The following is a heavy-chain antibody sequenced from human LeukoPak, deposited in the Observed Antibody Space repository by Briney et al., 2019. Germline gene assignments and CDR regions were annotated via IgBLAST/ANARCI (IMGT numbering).Heavy chain of an antibody. CDR2: ISAYNGNT. V-gene: IGHV1-18*01. CDR1: GYTFTSYG. CDR3: ARVSMVRGVIIKDY. D-gene: IGHD3-10*01. Sequence: ASVKVSCKASGYTFTSYGISWVRQALGQGLEWMGWISAYNGNTNYAQKLQGRVTMTTDTSTSTAYMELRSLRSDDTAVYYCARVSMVRGVIIKDYWGQGTLVTVSS. J-gene: IGHJ4*02.